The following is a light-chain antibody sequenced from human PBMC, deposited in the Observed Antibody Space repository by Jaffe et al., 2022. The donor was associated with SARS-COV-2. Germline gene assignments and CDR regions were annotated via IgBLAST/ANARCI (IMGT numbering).Light chain of an antibody. CDR2: ENN. CDR1: SSNIGNNY. CDR3: GTWDNSLSAGV. Sequence: QSVLTQPPSVSAAPGQRVTISCSGSSSNIGNNYVSWYQQLPGTAPKLLIYENNKRPSGIPDRFSGSKSVTSATLGITGLQTGDEADYYCGTWDNSLSAGVFGTGTKVTVL. V-gene: IGLV1-51*02. J-gene: IGLJ1*01.